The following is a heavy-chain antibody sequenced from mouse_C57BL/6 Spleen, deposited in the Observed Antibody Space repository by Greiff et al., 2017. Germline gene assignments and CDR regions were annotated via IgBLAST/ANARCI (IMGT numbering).Heavy chain of an antibody. CDR3: AKGAFYDGYYWYFDV. D-gene: IGHD2-3*01. CDR2: IYPGDGDT. V-gene: IGHV1-80*01. J-gene: IGHJ1*03. Sequence: QVQLQQSGAELVKPGASVKISCKASGYAFSSYWMNWVKQRPGKGLEWIGQIYPGDGDTNYNGKFKGKATLTADKSSSTAYMQLSSLTSEDSAVYVCAKGAFYDGYYWYFDVWGTGTTVTVSS. CDR1: GYAFSSYW.